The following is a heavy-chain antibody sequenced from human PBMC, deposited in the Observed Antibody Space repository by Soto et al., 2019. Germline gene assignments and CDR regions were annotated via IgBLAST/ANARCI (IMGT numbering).Heavy chain of an antibody. CDR3: ARDRRVASAANYYGYYGMDV. V-gene: IGHV3-21*01. J-gene: IGHJ6*02. CDR2: ISSSSSYI. D-gene: IGHD2-15*01. CDR1: GFTFSSYS. Sequence: EVQLVESGGGLVKPGGSLRLSCAASGFTFSSYSMNWVRQAPGKGLEWVSSISSSSSYIYYADSVKGRFTISRDNAKNSLYLQMDSLRAEDTAVYYCARDRRVASAANYYGYYGMDVWGQGTTVTVSS.